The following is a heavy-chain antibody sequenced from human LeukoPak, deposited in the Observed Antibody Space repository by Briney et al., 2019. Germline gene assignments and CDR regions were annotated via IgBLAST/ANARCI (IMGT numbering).Heavy chain of an antibody. Sequence: ASVKVSCKASGYTFTRYDINWVRQATGQGLEWMGWMNPNSGNTGYAQKFQGRVTITRNTSISTAYMELSSLRSEDTAVYYCARAPGRARYYYYYMDVWGKGTTVTVSS. CDR1: GYTFTRYD. CDR3: ARAPGRARYYYYYMDV. J-gene: IGHJ6*03. V-gene: IGHV1-8*03. CDR2: MNPNSGNT. D-gene: IGHD4/OR15-4a*01.